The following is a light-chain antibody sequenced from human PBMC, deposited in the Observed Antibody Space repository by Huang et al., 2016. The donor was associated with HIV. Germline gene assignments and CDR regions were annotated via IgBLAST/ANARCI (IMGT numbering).Light chain of an antibody. CDR1: QSVSNN. CDR2: GAF. V-gene: IGKV3-15*01. Sequence: EVLIRQSPATLSVSPGESATLSCWASQSVSNNLAWYQQKVGQAPRLLIHGAFTRATGIPARFSGSGSETEFTLTISSLQSEDFAVYYCQQYNNWPATFGQGTKVEFK. J-gene: IGKJ1*01. CDR3: QQYNNWPAT.